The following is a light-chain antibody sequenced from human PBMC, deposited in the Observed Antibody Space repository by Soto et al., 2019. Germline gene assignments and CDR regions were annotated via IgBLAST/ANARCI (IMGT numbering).Light chain of an antibody. J-gene: IGKJ2*01. Sequence: EIVLTQSPGTLSLSPGERATLSCRASQSVSRSFLAWYQQKPGQAPRLLIYGASSRATGIPDRFSGSGSGTAFTLTISRLEPEDFAVYYCQQYDSSPRTFGQGTTLEIK. CDR2: GAS. CDR3: QQYDSSPRT. V-gene: IGKV3-20*01. CDR1: QSVSRSF.